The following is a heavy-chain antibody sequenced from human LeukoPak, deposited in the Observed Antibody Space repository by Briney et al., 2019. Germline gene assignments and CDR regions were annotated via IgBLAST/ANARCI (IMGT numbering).Heavy chain of an antibody. J-gene: IGHJ4*02. Sequence: SETLSLTCAVYGGSFSGYYWSWIRQPPGKGLEWIGYIYYSGSTNYNPSLKSRVTISVDTSKNQFSLKLSSVTAADAAVYYCARDSAAAGTVWGQGTLVTVSS. V-gene: IGHV4-59*01. D-gene: IGHD6-13*01. CDR1: GGSFSGYY. CDR3: ARDSAAAGTV. CDR2: IYYSGST.